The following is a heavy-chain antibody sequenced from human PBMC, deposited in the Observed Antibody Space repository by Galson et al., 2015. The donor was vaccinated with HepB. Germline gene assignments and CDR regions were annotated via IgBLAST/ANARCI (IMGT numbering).Heavy chain of an antibody. V-gene: IGHV1-58*01. CDR3: AADLPAGEWEVLRRQRYYYYRMDV. J-gene: IGHJ6*02. CDR2: IVVGSDKT. CDR1: GFTFSSSA. D-gene: IGHD1-26*01. Sequence: SVKVSCKASGFTFSSSAVQWVRQARGQRLEWIGWIVVGSDKTTYAQRFRERVTITRDMSTNTAYMELRSLTSEDTAVYYCAADLPAGEWEVLRRQRYYYYRMDVWGQGTTVTVS.